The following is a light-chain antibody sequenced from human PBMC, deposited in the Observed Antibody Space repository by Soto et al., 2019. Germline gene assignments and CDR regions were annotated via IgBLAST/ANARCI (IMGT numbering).Light chain of an antibody. CDR3: QQYNTWPPVT. Sequence: EIVMTQSPATLSVSPGERVTLSCRASKSISNNLAWYQQKPGQAPRLLIYGASTRATGIPARFSGSGSGTEFTLTISSLQSEDFAVYCCQQYNTWPPVTFGQGTRLENK. CDR2: GAS. CDR1: KSISNN. J-gene: IGKJ5*01. V-gene: IGKV3-15*01.